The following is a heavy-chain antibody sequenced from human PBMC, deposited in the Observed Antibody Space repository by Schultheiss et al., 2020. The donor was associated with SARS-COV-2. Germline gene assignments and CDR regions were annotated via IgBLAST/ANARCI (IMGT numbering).Heavy chain of an antibody. CDR1: GFTFSDYY. J-gene: IGHJ6*02. D-gene: IGHD6-19*01. CDR2: ISSSSSYI. Sequence: SLKISCAASGFTFSDYYMSWIRQAPGKGLEWVSSISSSSSYIYYADSVKGRFTISRDNAKNSLYLQMNSLRAEDTAVYYCARDRGSGWPYYYYYGMDVWGQGTTVTVSS. CDR3: ARDRGSGWPYYYYYGMDV. V-gene: IGHV3-11*05.